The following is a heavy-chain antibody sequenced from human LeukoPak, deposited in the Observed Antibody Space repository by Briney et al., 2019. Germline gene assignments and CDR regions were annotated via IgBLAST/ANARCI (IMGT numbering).Heavy chain of an antibody. CDR2: INPNSGGT. Sequence: GASVKVSCKASGYTFTGYCMHWVRQAPGQGLEWMGWINPNSGGTNYAQKFQGRVTMTRDTSISTAYMELSRLRSDDTAVYYCARAAAGTGGYFDYWGQGTLVTVSS. CDR1: GYTFTGYC. CDR3: ARAAAGTGGYFDY. D-gene: IGHD6-13*01. V-gene: IGHV1-2*02. J-gene: IGHJ4*02.